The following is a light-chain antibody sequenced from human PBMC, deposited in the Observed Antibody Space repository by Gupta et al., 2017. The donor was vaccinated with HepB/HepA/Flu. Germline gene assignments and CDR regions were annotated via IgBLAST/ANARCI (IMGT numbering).Light chain of an antibody. J-gene: IGKJ2*01. V-gene: IGKV1-5*03. CDR1: QSINTW. CDR3: QQYKSYST. CDR2: KAS. Sequence: IQMTQSPSTLSASVGDRVTITCRASQSINTWLAWYQQKPGKAPNLLIYKASTLESGVPSRFSGSGSGTEFTLTISSLQPEDFATYYCQQYKSYSTFGQGTNLEIK.